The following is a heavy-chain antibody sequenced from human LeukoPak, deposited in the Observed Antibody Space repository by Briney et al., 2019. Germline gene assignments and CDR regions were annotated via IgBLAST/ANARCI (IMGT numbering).Heavy chain of an antibody. CDR1: GFTFSSYA. J-gene: IGHJ4*02. CDR3: ARLSGSYNGY. CDR2: ISTMSNYI. V-gene: IGHV3-21*01. D-gene: IGHD1-26*01. Sequence: GGSLRLSCAASGFTFSSYAMSWVRQAPGKGLEWVSSISTMSNYIFYGDSVKGRFTISRDNAKNSLYLQMNSLSAEDTAVYYCARLSGSYNGYWGQGTLVTVSS.